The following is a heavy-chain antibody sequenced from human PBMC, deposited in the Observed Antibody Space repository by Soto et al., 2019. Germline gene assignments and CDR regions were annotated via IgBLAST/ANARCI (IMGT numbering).Heavy chain of an antibody. CDR1: GFALTPYA. CDR2: ISYDGSYR. CDR3: ARDWDRGGGSYLWKFDL. V-gene: IGHV3-30-3*01. Sequence: QEQLVESGGGVVQPGRSLRLSCAASGFALTPYAMHWVRQAPGKGLEWVAIISYDGSYRSYGDSVKGRFTISRDNSEKSLYLQMDTLRSEDTAVYYCARDWDRGGGSYLWKFDLWGRGTLVTVSS. J-gene: IGHJ2*01. D-gene: IGHD1-26*01.